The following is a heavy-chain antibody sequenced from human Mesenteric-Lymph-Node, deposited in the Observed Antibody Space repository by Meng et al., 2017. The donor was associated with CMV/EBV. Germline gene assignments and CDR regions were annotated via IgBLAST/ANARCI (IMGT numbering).Heavy chain of an antibody. D-gene: IGHD3-22*01. CDR3: ARDLEVVHSGTRWPYY. Sequence: ASVKVSCKASGYTFSRYGINWVRQAPGQGLEWMGWISPYNGNINYAGKFQGRVTMTTDTYRTTAYMELRGLRSDDTAVYYCARDLEVVHSGTRWPYYWGQGTLVTVSS. J-gene: IGHJ4*02. CDR1: GYTFSRYG. V-gene: IGHV1-18*01. CDR2: ISPYNGNI.